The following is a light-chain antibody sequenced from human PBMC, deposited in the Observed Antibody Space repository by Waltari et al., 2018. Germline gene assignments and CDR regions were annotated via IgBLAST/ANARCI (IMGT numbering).Light chain of an antibody. V-gene: IGLV3-19*01. CDR1: SLRTSY. J-gene: IGLJ3*02. Sequence: SSELTQDPAVSVALGQTVRFTCQGDSLRTSYASWYQLKPGQAPVLVIYGKDKRPSGFPDRISGYSSGTTSSLTITGAQAEDEADHYCSSRNGRANQVVFAGGTKVTVL. CDR3: SSRNGRANQVV. CDR2: GKD.